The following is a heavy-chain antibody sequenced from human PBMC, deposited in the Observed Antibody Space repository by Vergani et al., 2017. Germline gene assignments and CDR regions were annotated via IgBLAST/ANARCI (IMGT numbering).Heavy chain of an antibody. D-gene: IGHD1-1*01. CDR2: TWYDGNNK. CDR3: ATKSCGTPGCQIGYFRE. V-gene: IGHV3-33*01. CDR1: GFTFNQYG. J-gene: IGHJ1*01. Sequence: QVQLVESGGGVVQPGRSLRLSCAASGFTFNQYGMHWVRQAPGKGLGGVAVTWYDGNNKQYADSVKGRFTISRDNSKSTLYLQMNSLRTEDTAVYYCATKSCGTPGCQIGYFREWGQGTLVTVSS.